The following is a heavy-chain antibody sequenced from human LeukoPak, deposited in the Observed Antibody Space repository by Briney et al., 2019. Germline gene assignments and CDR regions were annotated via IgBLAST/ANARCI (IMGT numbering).Heavy chain of an antibody. CDR1: GDTFSSYS. Sequence: SVKVSCKASGDTFSSYSFIWVRQAPGQGLEWMGRINPILGLANYAQNFQVRLTITADTSTNTASMELSSLTSEDTGVYYCAGEYDDISHWGQGTPVTVAS. V-gene: IGHV1-69*02. CDR3: AGEYDDISH. J-gene: IGHJ4*02. CDR2: INPILGLA. D-gene: IGHD3-9*01.